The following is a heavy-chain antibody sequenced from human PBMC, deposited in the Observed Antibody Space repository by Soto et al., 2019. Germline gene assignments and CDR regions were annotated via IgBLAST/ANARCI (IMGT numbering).Heavy chain of an antibody. CDR1: GFSLTTGGAG. V-gene: IGHV2-5*01. CDR3: AHRLGGTGTSGGAIDI. D-gene: IGHD3-16*01. Sequence: QITLKESGPSLVEPTQTLTLTCTFSGFSLTTGGAGVGWIRQPPGKALEWLALIYWNDVKRYIPSLKSRLTITKDTSKNQVVLTMTNMDPVDTATYFCAHRLGGTGTSGGAIDIWGQGTMVIVSS. CDR2: IYWNDVK. J-gene: IGHJ3*02.